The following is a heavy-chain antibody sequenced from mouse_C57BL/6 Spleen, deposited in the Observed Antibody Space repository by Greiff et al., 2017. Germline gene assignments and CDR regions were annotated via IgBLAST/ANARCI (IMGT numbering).Heavy chain of an antibody. Sequence: EVMLVESGGGLVKPGGSLKLSCAASGFTFSSYTMSWVRQTPEKRLEWVATISGGGGNTYYPDSVKGRFTISRDNAKNTLYLQMSSLRSEDTALYYCARLTVTVWYFDVWGTGTTVTVSS. CDR1: GFTFSSYT. CDR2: ISGGGGNT. CDR3: ARLTVTVWYFDV. J-gene: IGHJ1*03. D-gene: IGHD4-1*01. V-gene: IGHV5-9*01.